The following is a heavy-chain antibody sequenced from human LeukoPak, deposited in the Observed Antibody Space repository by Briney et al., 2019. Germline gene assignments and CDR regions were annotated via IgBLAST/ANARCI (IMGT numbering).Heavy chain of an antibody. CDR2: ISYDGNNK. V-gene: IGHV3-30*18. CDR1: GCSFSNYG. D-gene: IGHD1-26*01. CDR3: AKDLTDGSYYAFDY. J-gene: IGHJ4*02. Sequence: GRSLRLSCAASGCSFSNYGMHWVRQAPGKGLEWVAVISYDGNNKYYADSVKGRFTISRDNSKNTLYLQMNSLRAEDMAVYYCAKDLTDGSYYAFDYWGQGTLVTVSS.